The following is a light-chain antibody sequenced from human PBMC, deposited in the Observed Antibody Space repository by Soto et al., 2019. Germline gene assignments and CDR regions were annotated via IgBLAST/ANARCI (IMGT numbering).Light chain of an antibody. CDR1: QSVGSY. Sequence: VWTHSPATLSLSPGEIATLSVRASQSVGSYLVWYQQKPGQAPRFLIYDASNRATGIPARFSGSGSGTDFTLTISSLEPEDFAVYYCSQRSTWPQINFGQGTKVDNK. J-gene: IGKJ1*01. CDR2: DAS. CDR3: SQRSTWPQIN. V-gene: IGKV3-11*01.